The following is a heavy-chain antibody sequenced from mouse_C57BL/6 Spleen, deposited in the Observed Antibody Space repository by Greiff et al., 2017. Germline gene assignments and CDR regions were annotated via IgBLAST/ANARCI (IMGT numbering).Heavy chain of an antibody. Sequence: EVKLMESGEGLVKPGGSLKLSCAASGFTFSRYAMSWVRQTPEKRLEWVAYISSGGDYIYYADTVKGRFTISRDNARNTLYLQMSSLKSVDKAMFYCRRDQDYDYDEDYAMGDWGKGASVTVSS. V-gene: IGHV5-9-1*02. CDR1: GFTFSRYA. CDR2: ISSGGDYI. D-gene: IGHD2-4*01. CDR3: RRDQDYDYDEDYAMGD. J-gene: IGHJ4*01.